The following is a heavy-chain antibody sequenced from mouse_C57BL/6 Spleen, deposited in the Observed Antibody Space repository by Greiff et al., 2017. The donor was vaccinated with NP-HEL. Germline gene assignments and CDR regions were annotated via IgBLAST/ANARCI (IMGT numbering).Heavy chain of an antibody. V-gene: IGHV7-3*01. CDR1: GFTFTDYY. CDR2: IRNKANGYTT. CDR3: ARYHYGSSSQDY. J-gene: IGHJ4*01. D-gene: IGHD1-1*01. Sequence: EVKLVESGGGLVQPGGSLSLSCAASGFTFTDYYMSWVRQPPGKALEWLGFIRNKANGYTTEYSASVKGRFTISRDNSQSILYLQMNALRAEDSATYYCARYHYGSSSQDYWGQGTSVTVSS.